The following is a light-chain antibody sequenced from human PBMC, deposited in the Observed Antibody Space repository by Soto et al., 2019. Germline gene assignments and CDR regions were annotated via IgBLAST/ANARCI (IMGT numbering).Light chain of an antibody. CDR3: QQANSFPLT. CDR2: AAS. Sequence: DFQMTQSPFSVSASVGDRVTIXXRASQGISNWLAWYQQKPGKAPKLXIYAASSLQSGVPSRFSGSGAGTDFTLTISSLQPEDFAAYYCQQANSFPLTFGGGTKVDNK. J-gene: IGKJ4*01. CDR1: QGISNW. V-gene: IGKV1D-12*01.